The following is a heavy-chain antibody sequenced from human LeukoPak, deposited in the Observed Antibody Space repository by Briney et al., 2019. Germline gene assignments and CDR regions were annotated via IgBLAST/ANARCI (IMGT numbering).Heavy chain of an antibody. CDR1: GFTFNNYA. J-gene: IGHJ4*02. Sequence: GGSLRLSCAASGFTFNNYAMNWVRQAPGKGLEWVSSISESGGTTDYADSVKGRFTISRDNSKNTLYLQMNSLRAEDTAVYYCAKALSGSYYGEIDYWGQGTLATVSS. CDR3: AKALSGSYYGEIDY. CDR2: ISESGGTT. V-gene: IGHV3-23*01. D-gene: IGHD3-10*01.